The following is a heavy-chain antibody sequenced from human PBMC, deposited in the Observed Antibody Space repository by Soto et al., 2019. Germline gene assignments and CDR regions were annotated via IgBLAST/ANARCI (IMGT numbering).Heavy chain of an antibody. V-gene: IGHV5-51*01. Sequence: PGESLKISCKGSGYSFTSYWIGWVRQIPWKGLEWMGIIYPGDSDTRYSPSFQGQVTISADKSISTAYLQWSSLKASDTAMYYCARTYYDFWSDYLGHYGMDIWGQGNMVNV. CDR3: ARTYYDFWSDYLGHYGMDI. CDR1: GYSFTSYW. CDR2: IYPGDSDT. D-gene: IGHD3-3*01. J-gene: IGHJ6*02.